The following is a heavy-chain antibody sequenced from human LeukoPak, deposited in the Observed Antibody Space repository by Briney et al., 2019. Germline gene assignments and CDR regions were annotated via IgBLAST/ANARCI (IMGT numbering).Heavy chain of an antibody. CDR2: VKSKTDGGTT. D-gene: IGHD6-19*01. J-gene: IGHJ4*02. V-gene: IGHV3-15*01. Sequence: GGSLRLSCAASGFTFINAWMSWVRQAPGKGLGWVGRVKSKTDGGTTDYAAPVKGRFTISRDDSKNTLYLHMNSLKTEDIAVYYCTTLTGSGWYRVDYWGQGTLVTVSS. CDR3: TTLTGSGWYRVDY. CDR1: GFTFINAW.